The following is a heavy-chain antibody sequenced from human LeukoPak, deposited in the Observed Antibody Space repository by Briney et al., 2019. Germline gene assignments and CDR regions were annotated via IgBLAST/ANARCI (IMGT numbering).Heavy chain of an antibody. J-gene: IGHJ4*02. CDR2: IKQDGSEK. D-gene: IGHD5/OR15-5a*01. V-gene: IGHV3-7*01. Sequence: GGSLRLSCAASGFTFSSYWMSWVRLAPGKGLEWVANIKQDGSEKYYVDSEKGRFTISRDNAKNSLYLQMNSLRAEDTAVYYCARVRRRVYPRGWAFDYWGQGTLVTVSS. CDR1: GFTFSSYW. CDR3: ARVRRRVYPRGWAFDY.